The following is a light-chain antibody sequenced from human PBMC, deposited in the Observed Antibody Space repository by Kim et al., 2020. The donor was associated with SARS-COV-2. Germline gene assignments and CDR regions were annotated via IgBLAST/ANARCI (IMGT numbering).Light chain of an antibody. J-gene: IGKJ4*01. CDR1: QGISGY. CDR2: AAS. CDR3: QQYYSYPLT. V-gene: IGKV1-8*01. Sequence: ASTGDRVTITCRASQGISGYLAWYQQKPGNAPKLLIYAASTLQSGVPSRFSGSGSGTDFALTISCLQSEDFATYYCQQYYSYPLTFGGGTKVDIK.